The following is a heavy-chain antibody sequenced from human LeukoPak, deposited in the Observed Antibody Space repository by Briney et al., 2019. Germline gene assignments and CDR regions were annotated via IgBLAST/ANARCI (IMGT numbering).Heavy chain of an antibody. J-gene: IGHJ4*02. V-gene: IGHV3-43*02. CDR2: ISGDGGST. CDR1: GFTFDDYA. Sequence: GGSLRLSCAASGFTFDDYAMHWVRHAPGKGLEWVSLISGDGGSTYYADSVKGRFTISRDNSKNSLYLQMNSLRTEDTALYYCAKELAAHCGGDCCFIHWGQGTLVTVAS. CDR3: AKELAAHCGGDCCFIH. D-gene: IGHD2-21*02.